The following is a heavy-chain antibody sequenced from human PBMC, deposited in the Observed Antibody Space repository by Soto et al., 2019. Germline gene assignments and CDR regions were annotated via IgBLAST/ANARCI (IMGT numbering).Heavy chain of an antibody. CDR1: GGSISSSSYY. CDR3: ASLRIAAAES. D-gene: IGHD6-13*01. J-gene: IGHJ5*02. CDR2: IYYSGST. Sequence: QLQLQESGPGMVQPSETLSLTCTVSGGSISSSSYYWGWIRQPPGKGLEWIGSIYYSGSTYYNPSLKSRVTISVDTSKNQFSLKLSSVTAADTAVYDCASLRIAAAESWGQGTLVTVSS. V-gene: IGHV4-39*01.